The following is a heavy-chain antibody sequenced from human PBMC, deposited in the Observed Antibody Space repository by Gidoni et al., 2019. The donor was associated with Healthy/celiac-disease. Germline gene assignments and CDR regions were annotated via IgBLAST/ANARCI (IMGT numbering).Heavy chain of an antibody. CDR3: ARARSSFWYFDL. CDR1: GFTFSSYS. Sequence: GQLVESGGGLVQPGGSLRLPCAASGFTFSSYSMTWVRQAPGKGLEWVSYISSSSSTIYDADSVKGRFTISRDNAKNSLYLQMNSLRAEDTAVYYCARARSSFWYFDLWGRGTLVTVSS. CDR2: ISSSSSTI. J-gene: IGHJ2*01. D-gene: IGHD6-13*01. V-gene: IGHV3-48*01.